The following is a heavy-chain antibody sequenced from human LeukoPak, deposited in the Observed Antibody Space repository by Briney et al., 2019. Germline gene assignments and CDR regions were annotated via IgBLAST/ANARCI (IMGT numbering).Heavy chain of an antibody. CDR2: IYYSGST. J-gene: IGHJ4*02. V-gene: IGHV4-59*01. Sequence: SETLSLTCTVSGGSISSYYWSWIRQPPGKGLEWIGYIYYSGSTNYNPSLKSRVTISVDTSKNQFSLKLSSVTAADTAVYYCARSIVVVPAALGYFDYWGQGTLVTVSS. CDR3: ARSIVVVPAALGYFDY. D-gene: IGHD2-2*01. CDR1: GGSISSYY.